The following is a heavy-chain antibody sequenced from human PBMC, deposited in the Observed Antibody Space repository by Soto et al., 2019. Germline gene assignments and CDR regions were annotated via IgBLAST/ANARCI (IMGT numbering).Heavy chain of an antibody. D-gene: IGHD3-10*01. CDR1: GGSISYYY. CDR2: RYNSGST. Sequence: PSETLSLTCTVSGGSISYYYWSWIRRPAGKGLEWLGRRYNSGSTKYNPSLKRRVSMSGDTSKNQFSLNLPSVTAADTAFYYCARDRITMANDASDIWGQGTMVTVSS. J-gene: IGHJ3*02. CDR3: ARDRITMANDASDI. V-gene: IGHV4-4*07.